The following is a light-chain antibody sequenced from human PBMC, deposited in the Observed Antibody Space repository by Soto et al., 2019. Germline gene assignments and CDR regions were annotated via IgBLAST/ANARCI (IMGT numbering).Light chain of an antibody. CDR3: QQLNGYPLA. CDR2: SAS. V-gene: IGKV1-9*01. CDR1: QGISIY. Sequence: DIQLTQSPSFLSASVGDTVTITCRASQGISIYLACYQQKLGKVPKLLISSASTLQSGVPPRFSGGGSGTEFNLTIGTRQPDDSGIYYCQQLNGYPLAFGGGTNVEIK. J-gene: IGKJ4*01.